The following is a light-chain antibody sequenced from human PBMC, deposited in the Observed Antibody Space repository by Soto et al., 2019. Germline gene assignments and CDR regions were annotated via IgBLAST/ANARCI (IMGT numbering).Light chain of an antibody. V-gene: IGKV3-15*01. J-gene: IGKJ1*01. CDR1: PSVSID. Sequence: EIVMTQSPGTLSVSPGERATLSCRASPSVSIDVAWYQQTPGQAPRLLIYGASTRARGMPVTCSGSASGTEFTLSISRLQSEDYTVYSWQQYNKWPLTFAQGTKVDIK. CDR2: GAS. CDR3: QQYNKWPLT.